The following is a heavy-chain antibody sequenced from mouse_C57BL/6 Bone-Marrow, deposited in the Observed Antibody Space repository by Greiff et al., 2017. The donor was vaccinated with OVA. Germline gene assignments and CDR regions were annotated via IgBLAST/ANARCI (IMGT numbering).Heavy chain of an antibody. CDR1: GYTFTSYW. CDR3: ARSIRLFYYAMDY. Sequence: QVQLLQPGTELVKPGASVKLSCKASGYTFTSYWMHWVKQRPGQGLEWIGNINPSNGGTNYNEKFKSKATLTVDKSSSTAYMQLSRLTSEDSAVSECARSIRLFYYAMDYWGQGTSVTVSS. V-gene: IGHV1-53*01. J-gene: IGHJ4*01. CDR2: INPSNGGT.